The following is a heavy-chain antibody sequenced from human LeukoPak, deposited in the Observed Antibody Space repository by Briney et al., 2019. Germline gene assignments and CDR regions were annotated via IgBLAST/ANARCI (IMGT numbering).Heavy chain of an antibody. D-gene: IGHD3-10*01. CDR1: KFTFSNFG. Sequence: GGSLRLSCAASKFTFSNFGMHWVRQAPGKGLEWLAYIRYDGSSKYYADFVKGRFTISRDYSKNTLYLHMNSLRAEDTAVYYCARDQAGSGHYADYWGQGTLVTVSS. J-gene: IGHJ4*02. CDR3: ARDQAGSGHYADY. CDR2: IRYDGSSK. V-gene: IGHV3-30*02.